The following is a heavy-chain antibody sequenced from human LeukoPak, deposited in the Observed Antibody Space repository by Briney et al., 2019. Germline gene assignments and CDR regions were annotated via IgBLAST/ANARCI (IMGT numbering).Heavy chain of an antibody. V-gene: IGHV1-2*02. CDR3: ARGYCSGGSCYHDFDY. Sequence: ASVKVSCKASGYTFTDYYVHWVRQAPGQGLEWMGWINPNIGDTNYAQRFQGRVTMTRDTSTSTAYMDLSSLTSDDTAVYCCARGYCSGGSCYHDFDYWGQGTLVTVSS. CDR2: INPNIGDT. J-gene: IGHJ4*02. CDR1: GYTFTDYY. D-gene: IGHD2-15*01.